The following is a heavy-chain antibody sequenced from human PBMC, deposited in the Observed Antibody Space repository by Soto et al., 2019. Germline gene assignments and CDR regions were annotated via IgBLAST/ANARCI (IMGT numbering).Heavy chain of an antibody. CDR1: SASLSSSTYY. V-gene: IGHV4-61*01. Sequence: PSETLSLTCSVSSASLSSSTYYWSWIRQPPGKGLEWIGYIYYSGSTNYNPSLKSRVTISVDTSKNQFSLKLSSVTAADTAVYYCASGGMATISFYWGQGTLVTVSS. CDR3: ASGGMATISFY. D-gene: IGHD5-12*01. CDR2: IYYSGST. J-gene: IGHJ4*02.